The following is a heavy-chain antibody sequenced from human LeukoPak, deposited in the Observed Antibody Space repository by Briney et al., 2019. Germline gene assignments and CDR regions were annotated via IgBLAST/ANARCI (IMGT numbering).Heavy chain of an antibody. CDR2: INPNSGGT. CDR3: ARDYWGLDY. J-gene: IGHJ4*02. V-gene: IGHV1-2*02. Sequence: ASVKVSCKASGYTFTGYYMHWVRQAPGQGLEWMGWINPNSGGTNYAQKFQGRVTMTRDTSTSTVYMELSSLRSEDTAVYYCARDYWGLDYWGRGTLVTVSA. D-gene: IGHD2-21*01. CDR1: GYTFTGYY.